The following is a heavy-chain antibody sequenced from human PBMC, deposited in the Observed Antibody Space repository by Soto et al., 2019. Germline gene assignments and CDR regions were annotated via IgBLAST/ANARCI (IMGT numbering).Heavy chain of an antibody. V-gene: IGHV3-7*01. Sequence: GGSLRLSCAASGFSFSSYWMRWVRQAPGKGLEWVANIKPDGNEEYYVDSVKGRFTISRDNAKNSLYLQMNSLRAEDTAVYYCVGGGYNTIDYWGQGTLVTVSS. D-gene: IGHD5-12*01. CDR3: VGGGYNTIDY. J-gene: IGHJ4*02. CDR2: IKPDGNEE. CDR1: GFSFSSYW.